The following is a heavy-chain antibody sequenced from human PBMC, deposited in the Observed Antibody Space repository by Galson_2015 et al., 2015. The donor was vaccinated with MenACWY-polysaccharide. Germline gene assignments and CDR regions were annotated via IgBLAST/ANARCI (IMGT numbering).Heavy chain of an antibody. Sequence: QSGAEVKKPGESLKISCKGSGYRFTNYWIAWVRQMPGKGLEWMGIIYPDDSDTRYNPSFQGQVTMSADKSIITAYLQWSSLEASDTAMYYCARQGVNYYDTSGALDYWGQGTLVTVSS. J-gene: IGHJ4*02. V-gene: IGHV5-51*01. D-gene: IGHD3-22*01. CDR1: GYRFTNYW. CDR3: ARQGVNYYDTSGALDY. CDR2: IYPDDSDT.